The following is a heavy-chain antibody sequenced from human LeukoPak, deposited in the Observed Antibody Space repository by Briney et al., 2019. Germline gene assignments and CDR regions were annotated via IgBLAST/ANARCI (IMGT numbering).Heavy chain of an antibody. CDR3: AKGSGYSYGYAFAAFDI. Sequence: PGGSLRLSCAASGFTFDDYAMHWVRQAPGKGLEWVSCISWNSGSIGYADSVKGRFTISRDNAKNSLYLQMNSLRAEDTALYYCAKGSGYSYGYAFAAFDIWGQGTMVTVSS. CDR1: GFTFDDYA. J-gene: IGHJ3*02. D-gene: IGHD5-18*01. V-gene: IGHV3-9*01. CDR2: ISWNSGSI.